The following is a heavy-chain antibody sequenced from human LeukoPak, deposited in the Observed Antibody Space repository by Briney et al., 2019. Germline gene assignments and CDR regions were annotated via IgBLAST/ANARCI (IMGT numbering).Heavy chain of an antibody. D-gene: IGHD3-22*01. V-gene: IGHV1-2*02. Sequence: ASVRVSCKPSVHTFTGYNMHWVRHAPGQRLESRGWINANSGGTNYAQTLQGRATIPRDTSISTSYMELSRLRSDDTAVYYCASKWVTYYYNSSYYHYPTDDFDIWGQGTMVTVSS. CDR1: VHTFTGYN. CDR2: INANSGGT. CDR3: ASKWVTYYYNSSYYHYPTDDFDI. J-gene: IGHJ3*02.